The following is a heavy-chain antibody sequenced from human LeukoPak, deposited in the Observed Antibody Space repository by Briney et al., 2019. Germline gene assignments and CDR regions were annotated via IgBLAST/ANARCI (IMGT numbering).Heavy chain of an antibody. Sequence: GGSLRLSCAASGLTFSSYAMSWVRQAPGKGLEWVGRMRSKTQNYATAYAASVKGRFTISRDDSKNTAFLQMNSLKTEDTAVYYCTNYDDSSDLWGYWGQGTLVTVSS. CDR1: GLTFSSYA. CDR2: MRSKTQNYAT. J-gene: IGHJ4*02. V-gene: IGHV3-73*01. D-gene: IGHD3-22*01. CDR3: TNYDDSSDLWGY.